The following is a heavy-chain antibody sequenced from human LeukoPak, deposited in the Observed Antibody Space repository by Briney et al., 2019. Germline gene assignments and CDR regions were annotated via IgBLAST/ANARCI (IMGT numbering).Heavy chain of an antibody. Sequence: PSETLSLTCAVYGGSFSGYYWSWIRQPPGKGLEWIGEINHSGSTNYNPSLKSRVTTSVDTSKNQFSLKLSSVTAADTAVYYCARGLARDYWGQGTLVTVSS. V-gene: IGHV4-34*01. J-gene: IGHJ4*02. CDR2: INHSGST. CDR3: ARGLARDY. CDR1: GGSFSGYY. D-gene: IGHD6-13*01.